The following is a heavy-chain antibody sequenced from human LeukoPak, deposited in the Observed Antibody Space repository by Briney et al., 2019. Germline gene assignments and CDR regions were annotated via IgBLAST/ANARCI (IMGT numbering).Heavy chain of an antibody. CDR2: ISGSGGST. CDR3: ARDLGDVYGDYLDY. J-gene: IGHJ4*02. D-gene: IGHD4-17*01. CDR1: GFTFSSYG. V-gene: IGHV3-23*01. Sequence: GGFLRLSCAASGFTFSSYGMSWVRQAPGKGLEGVSAISGSGGSTYYADSVKGRFTISRDNAKNSLYLQMNSLRAEDTAVYYCARDLGDVYGDYLDYWGQGTLVTVSS.